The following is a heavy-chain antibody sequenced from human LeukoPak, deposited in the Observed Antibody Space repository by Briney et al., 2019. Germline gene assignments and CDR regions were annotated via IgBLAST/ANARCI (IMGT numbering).Heavy chain of an antibody. CDR3: ARHWRRGSSGYWFDP. Sequence: PSETLSLTCTVSGGSISSSSYYWGWIRQPPGKGLEWIGSIYYSGSTYYNPSLKSRVTISVDTSKNQFSLKLSSVTAADTAVYYCARHWRRGSSGYWFDPWGQGTLVTVSS. CDR1: GGSISSSSYY. CDR2: IYYSGST. J-gene: IGHJ5*02. D-gene: IGHD6-19*01. V-gene: IGHV4-39*01.